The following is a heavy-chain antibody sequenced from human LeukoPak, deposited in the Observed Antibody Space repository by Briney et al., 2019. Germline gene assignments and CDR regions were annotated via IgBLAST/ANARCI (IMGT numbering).Heavy chain of an antibody. D-gene: IGHD6-19*01. CDR3: AKVLSGWYFDY. CDR2: ISGGGGST. J-gene: IGHJ4*02. V-gene: IGHV3-23*01. Sequence: PGGSLRLSCAASGFTFSSYAMSWVRLAPEKGLEWVSGISGGGGSTYYADSVKGRFTISRDNSKNTLYLQMNSLRAEDTAVYYCAKVLSGWYFDYWGQGTLVTVSS. CDR1: GFTFSSYA.